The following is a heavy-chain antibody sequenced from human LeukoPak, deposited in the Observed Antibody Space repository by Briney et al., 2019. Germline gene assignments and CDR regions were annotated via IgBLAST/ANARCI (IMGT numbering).Heavy chain of an antibody. D-gene: IGHD1-26*01. J-gene: IGHJ4*02. CDR2: INEDGSTT. Sequence: PGGSLRLSCAASGFTFSSCWMHWVRQAPGKGLVWVSRINEDGSTTNYADSVKGRSTIFRDNAKNTLYLQMNSLRAEDTAVYYCVRDLGGRSGHWGQGTLVTVSS. CDR3: VRDLGGRSGH. CDR1: GFTFSSCW. V-gene: IGHV3-74*01.